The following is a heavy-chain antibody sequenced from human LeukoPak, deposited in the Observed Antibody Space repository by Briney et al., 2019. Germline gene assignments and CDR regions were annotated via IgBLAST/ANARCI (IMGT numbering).Heavy chain of an antibody. CDR2: IYYSGST. V-gene: IGHV4-59*01. Sequence: SETLSLTCTVSGGPISSYYWSWIRQPPGKGLEWIGYIYYSGSTNYNPSLKSRVTISVDTSKNQFSLKLSSVTAADTAVYYCARGYYYDSSGYYYFDYWGQGTLVTVSS. CDR1: GGPISSYY. J-gene: IGHJ4*02. CDR3: ARGYYYDSSGYYYFDY. D-gene: IGHD3-22*01.